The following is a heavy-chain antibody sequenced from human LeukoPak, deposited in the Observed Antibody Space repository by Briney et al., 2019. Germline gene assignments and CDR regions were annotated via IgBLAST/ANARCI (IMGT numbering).Heavy chain of an antibody. CDR1: GLAFSSYA. CDR2: ISVASNT. V-gene: IGHV3-23*01. Sequence: GGSLRLSCAASGLAFSSYARSWVRQARGKGLEWVSTISVASNTFYADSVKGRFTISRDNSRNTVYLQMTSLRADDTAVYYCADYGVSGVRNNFYWGQGTLVTVSS. CDR3: ADYGVSGVRNNFY. D-gene: IGHD3-3*01. J-gene: IGHJ4*02.